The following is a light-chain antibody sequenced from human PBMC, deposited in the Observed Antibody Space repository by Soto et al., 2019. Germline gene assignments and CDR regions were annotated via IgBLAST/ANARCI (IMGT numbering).Light chain of an antibody. CDR1: RSVSSN. V-gene: IGKV3-15*01. J-gene: IGKJ1*01. CDR3: QQYNNWWT. Sequence: EIVMTQSPATLSVSPGETVTLSCRASRSVSSNLAWYQKKPGQAPRLLIYGASTRATGIPARFSGSGSGTEFTLTISSLQSEDLAFYYCQQYNNWWTFGQGTRVDIK. CDR2: GAS.